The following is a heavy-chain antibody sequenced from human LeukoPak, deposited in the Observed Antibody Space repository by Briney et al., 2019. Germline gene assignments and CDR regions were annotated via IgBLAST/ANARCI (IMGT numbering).Heavy chain of an antibody. D-gene: IGHD4-17*01. CDR2: MNPNSGNT. CDR1: GYTFTSYD. V-gene: IGHV1-8*01. J-gene: IGHJ4*02. CDR3: ARVLRTTVTTPLGY. Sequence: SVKVSCKASGYTFTSYDINWVRQATGQGIEWMGWMNPNSGNTGYAQKFQGRVTMTRNTSISTAYMELSSLRSEDTAVYYCARVLRTTVTTPLGYWGQGTLVTVSS.